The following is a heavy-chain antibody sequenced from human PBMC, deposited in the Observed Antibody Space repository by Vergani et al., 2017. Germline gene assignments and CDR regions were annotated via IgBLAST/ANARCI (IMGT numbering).Heavy chain of an antibody. J-gene: IGHJ4*02. Sequence: QLQLQQSGPGLVKPSETLFLTCTVAAESISSGSYYWGWIRQPPGKSLEWIGSIYYSGLTYYNPSLKSRVAISVDTSKNQFSLKVTSVTAADTAVYFCARQRPVSGWSPGDFDAWGQGILVTVSS. CDR2: IYYSGLT. CDR1: AESISSGSYY. V-gene: IGHV4-39*01. CDR3: ARQRPVSGWSPGDFDA. D-gene: IGHD6-19*01.